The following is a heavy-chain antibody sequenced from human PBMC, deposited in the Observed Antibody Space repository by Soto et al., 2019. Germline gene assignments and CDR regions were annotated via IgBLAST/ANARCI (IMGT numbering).Heavy chain of an antibody. CDR1: GGSISSYY. J-gene: IGHJ4*02. CDR3: ARVRSSSLAHFDY. Sequence: QVQLQESGPGLVKPSETLSLTCTVSGGSISSYYWSWIRQPPGKGLEWIGYIYYSGSTNYNPSLKSRVTISVDTSKNQFSLKLSSVTAADTAGYYCARVRSSSLAHFDYWGQGTLVTVSS. D-gene: IGHD6-6*01. V-gene: IGHV4-59*01. CDR2: IYYSGST.